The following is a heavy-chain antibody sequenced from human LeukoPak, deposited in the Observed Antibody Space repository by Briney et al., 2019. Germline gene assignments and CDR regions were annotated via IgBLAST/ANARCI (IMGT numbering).Heavy chain of an antibody. J-gene: IGHJ6*03. Sequence: PSETLSLTCAVYGGSFSGYYWSWIRQPPGKGLEWIGEINHSGSTNYNPSLKSRVTISVDTSKNQFSLKLSSVTAADTAVYYCAKGATTWWDYYMDVWGKGTTVTISS. CDR3: AKGATTWWDYYMDV. V-gene: IGHV4-34*01. CDR1: GGSFSGYY. D-gene: IGHD2-15*01. CDR2: INHSGST.